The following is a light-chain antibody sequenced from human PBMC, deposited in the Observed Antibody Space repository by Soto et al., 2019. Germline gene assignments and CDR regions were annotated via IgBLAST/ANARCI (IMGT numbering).Light chain of an antibody. CDR2: VVS. J-gene: IGLJ1*01. Sequence: QSALTQPASVSGSPGQSIAISCTGTTSDVGDYNLVSWYQQHPGKAPKLMIYVVSSRPSGISNRFSGSKSGNTASLTISGLQAEDEADYYCSSYTSSSTLYVFGTGTKLTVL. V-gene: IGLV2-14*01. CDR3: SSYTSSSTLYV. CDR1: TSDVGDYNL.